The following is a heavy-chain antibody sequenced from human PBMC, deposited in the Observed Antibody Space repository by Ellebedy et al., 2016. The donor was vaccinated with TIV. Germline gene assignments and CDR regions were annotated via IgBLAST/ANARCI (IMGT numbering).Heavy chain of an antibody. V-gene: IGHV1-3*04. CDR3: ATREWQDPMDV. CDR1: GHTFTTYG. Sequence: ASVKVSCXASGHTFTTYGIHWVRQAPGHRLEWMVWINTGNGNTKYSQTFQGRVTITRDTSATTAYMELSSLMSEDTAVYYCATREWQDPMDVWGQGTTVTVSS. J-gene: IGHJ6*02. CDR2: INTGNGNT. D-gene: IGHD3-3*01.